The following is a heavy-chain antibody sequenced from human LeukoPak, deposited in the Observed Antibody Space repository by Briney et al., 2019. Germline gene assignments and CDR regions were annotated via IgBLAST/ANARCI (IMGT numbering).Heavy chain of an antibody. CDR3: ARDGRYYYDSSSFHYYYGMDV. D-gene: IGHD3-22*01. J-gene: IGHJ6*02. CDR1: GGSISSGGYY. CDR2: IYYSGST. Sequence: SETLSLTCTVSGGSISSGGYYWSWIRQHPGKGLEWIGYIYYSGSTYYNPSLKSRVTISVDTSKNQFSLKLSSVTAADTAVYYCARDGRYYYDSSSFHYYYGMDVWGQGTTVTVSS. V-gene: IGHV4-31*03.